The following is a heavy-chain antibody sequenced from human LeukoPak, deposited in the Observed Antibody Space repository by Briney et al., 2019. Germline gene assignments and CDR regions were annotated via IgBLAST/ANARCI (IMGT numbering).Heavy chain of an antibody. CDR2: ISSSSSYI. CDR3: ARDLEVVPAAQFDY. J-gene: IGHJ4*02. CDR1: GFTFSSYS. D-gene: IGHD2-2*01. Sequence: GGSLRLSCAASGFTFSSYSMNWVRQAPGKGLGWVSSISSSSSYIYYADSVKGRFTISRDNAKNSLYLQMNSLRAEDTAVYYCARDLEVVPAAQFDYWGQGTLVTVSS. V-gene: IGHV3-21*01.